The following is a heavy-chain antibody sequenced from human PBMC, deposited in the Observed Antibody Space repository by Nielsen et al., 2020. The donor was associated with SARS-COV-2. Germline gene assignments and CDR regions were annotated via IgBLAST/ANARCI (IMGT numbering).Heavy chain of an antibody. D-gene: IGHD2-2*01. V-gene: IGHV3-23*01. CDR2: ISGSGGST. J-gene: IGHJ6*02. CDR3: ARNFGSGDDIVVVPAAMRGGVMIYGMDV. CDR1: GFTFSSYA. Sequence: GGSLRLSCAASGFTFSSYAMSWVRQAPGKGLEWVSAISGSGGSTYYADSVKGRFTISRDNSKNTLYLQMNSLRAEDTAVYYCARNFGSGDDIVVVPAAMRGGVMIYGMDVWGQGTTVTVSS.